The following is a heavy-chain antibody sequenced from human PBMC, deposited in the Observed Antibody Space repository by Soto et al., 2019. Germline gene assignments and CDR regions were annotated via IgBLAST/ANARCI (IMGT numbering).Heavy chain of an antibody. Sequence: SETLSLTCAVYGGSFSGYYWSWIRQPPGKGLEWIGEINHSGSTNYNPSLKSRVTISVDTSKNQFSLKLSSVTAADTAVYYCARAVGAFPPYYYYYGMDVWGQGTTVPV. V-gene: IGHV4-34*01. J-gene: IGHJ6*02. CDR3: ARAVGAFPPYYYYYGMDV. D-gene: IGHD3-10*01. CDR1: GGSFSGYY. CDR2: INHSGST.